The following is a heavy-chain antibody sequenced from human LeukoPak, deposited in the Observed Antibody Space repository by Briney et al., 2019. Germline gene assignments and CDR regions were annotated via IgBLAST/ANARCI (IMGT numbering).Heavy chain of an antibody. Sequence: SETLSLTCSVSDGSTTGYYWSWIRQPPGKGLEWIAYVYYTGRTLYNPSLESRVTISVDTSKNQFSLKLSSVTAADTAVYYCARARGDYVMFYWGQGTLVTVSS. CDR1: DGSTTGYY. D-gene: IGHD4-17*01. CDR3: ARARGDYVMFY. J-gene: IGHJ4*02. CDR2: VYYTGRT. V-gene: IGHV4-59*01.